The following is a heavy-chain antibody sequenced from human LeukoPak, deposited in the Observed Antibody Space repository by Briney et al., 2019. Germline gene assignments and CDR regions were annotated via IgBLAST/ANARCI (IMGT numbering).Heavy chain of an antibody. CDR1: GGSISSGGYS. CDR2: IYHSGST. Sequence: SETLSLTCTVSGGSISSGGYSWSWIRQPPGKGLEWIGYIYHSGSTYYNPSLKSRVTISVDRSKNQFSLKLSSVTAADTAVYYCARDRYGDHTYFDYWGQGTLVTVSS. J-gene: IGHJ4*02. CDR3: ARDRYGDHTYFDY. D-gene: IGHD4-17*01. V-gene: IGHV4-30-2*01.